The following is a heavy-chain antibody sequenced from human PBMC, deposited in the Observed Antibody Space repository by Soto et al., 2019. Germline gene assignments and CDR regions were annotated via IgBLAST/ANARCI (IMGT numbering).Heavy chain of an antibody. J-gene: IGHJ4*02. V-gene: IGHV1-18*01. CDR2: ISAYNGNT. Sequence: QVPLVQSGAEVKKPGASVKVSCKASGYTFTSYGISWVRQAPGQGLEWMGWISAYNGNTNYAQKLQGRVTMTTDTSTSTAYMELRSLRSDDTAVYYCARDRVLVVANPLLLDYWGQGTLVTVSS. CDR1: GYTFTSYG. CDR3: ARDRVLVVANPLLLDY. D-gene: IGHD2-21*01.